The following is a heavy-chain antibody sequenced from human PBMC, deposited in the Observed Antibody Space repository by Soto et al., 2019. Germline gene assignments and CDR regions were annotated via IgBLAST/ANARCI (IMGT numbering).Heavy chain of an antibody. J-gene: IGHJ4*02. CDR1: NDSISGGGYS. CDR2: IYHSGRT. D-gene: IGHD1-1*01. CDR3: ARGNFQYYSDY. V-gene: IGHV4-30-2*01. Sequence: PSETLSLTCTVSNDSISGGGYSWSWIRQPPGKGLQWIGYIYHSGRTYYNPSLRSRVTISVDRSKNQFSLNLSSMSAADTAVHYCARGNFQYYSDYWGQGALVTV.